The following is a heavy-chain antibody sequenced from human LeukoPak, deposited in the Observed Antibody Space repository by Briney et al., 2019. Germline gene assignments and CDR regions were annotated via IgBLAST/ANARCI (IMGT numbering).Heavy chain of an antibody. Sequence: SETLSLTCTVSGGSISSYYWSWIRQPAGXXXXXXXXXYTSGSTNYNPSLKSRVTMSVDTSKNQFSLKLSSVTAADTAVYYCARQSSSWYGPGVAFDIWGQGTMVTVSS. CDR2: XYTSGST. J-gene: IGHJ3*02. D-gene: IGHD6-13*01. V-gene: IGHV4-4*07. CDR1: GGSISSYY. CDR3: ARQSSSWYGPGVAFDI.